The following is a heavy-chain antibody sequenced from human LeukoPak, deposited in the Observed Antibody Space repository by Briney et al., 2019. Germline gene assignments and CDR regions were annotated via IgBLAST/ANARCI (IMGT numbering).Heavy chain of an antibody. CDR3: ASVVEWSLHFDY. CDR1: GGIFSNYA. D-gene: IGHD3-3*01. CDR2: ISAYNGNT. Sequence: GSSVKVSCKASGGIFSNYAISWVRQAPGQGLEWMGWISAYNGNTNYAQKLQGRVTMTTDTSTSTAYMELRSLRSDDTAVYYCASVVEWSLHFDYWGQGTLVTVSS. V-gene: IGHV1-18*01. J-gene: IGHJ4*02.